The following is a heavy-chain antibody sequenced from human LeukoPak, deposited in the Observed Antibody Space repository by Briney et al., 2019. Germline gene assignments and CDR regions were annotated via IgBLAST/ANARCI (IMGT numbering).Heavy chain of an antibody. CDR2: IYYSGNT. V-gene: IGHV4-31*03. Sequence: PSETLSLTCTVSGGSISSGAYYWGWIRQHSGKGLEWIGYIYYSGNTFYNPSLKSRVTISIDTSKNQFSLNLSSVTAADTAVYYCARAFTSRYCTTTSCYILFDPWGQGTLVTVSS. CDR3: ARAFTSRYCTTTSCYILFDP. D-gene: IGHD2-2*02. J-gene: IGHJ5*02. CDR1: GGSISSGAYY.